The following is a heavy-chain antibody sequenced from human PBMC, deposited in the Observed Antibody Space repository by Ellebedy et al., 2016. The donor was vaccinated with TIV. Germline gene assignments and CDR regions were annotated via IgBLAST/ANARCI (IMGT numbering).Heavy chain of an antibody. D-gene: IGHD3-22*01. Sequence: ASVKVSCXASGYTFTGYYMHWVRQAPGQGLEWMGWINPNSGGTNYAQKFQGRVTMTRDTSISTAYMELSRLRSDDTAVYYCARDGEYDNSHNWFNPWGQGTLVTVSS. CDR3: ARDGEYDNSHNWFNP. CDR1: GYTFTGYY. V-gene: IGHV1-2*02. J-gene: IGHJ5*02. CDR2: INPNSGGT.